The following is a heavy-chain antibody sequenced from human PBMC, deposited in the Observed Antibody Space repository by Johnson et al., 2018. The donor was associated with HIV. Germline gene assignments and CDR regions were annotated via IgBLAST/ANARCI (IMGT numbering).Heavy chain of an antibody. V-gene: IGHV3-53*01. CDR3: AKDLATANLYDAFDI. J-gene: IGHJ3*02. Sequence: APGKGLEWVSLIYSGGSTYSADSVKGRFTISRDNSKNTLYLQMNSLRAEDTAVYYCAKDLATANLYDAFDIWGQGTMVTVSS. D-gene: IGHD5-12*01. CDR2: IYSGGST.